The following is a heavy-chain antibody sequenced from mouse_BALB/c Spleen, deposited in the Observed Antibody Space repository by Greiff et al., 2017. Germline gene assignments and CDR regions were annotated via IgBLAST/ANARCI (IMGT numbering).Heavy chain of an antibody. CDR2: ISSGSSTI. CDR3: ARGGNSLYYAMDY. J-gene: IGHJ4*01. Sequence: EVQLVESGGGLVQPGGSRKLSCAASGFTFSSFGMHWVRQAPEKGLEWVAYISSGSSTIYYADTVKGRFTISRDNPKNTLFLQMTSLRSEDTAMYYCARGGNSLYYAMDYWGQGTSVTVSS. V-gene: IGHV5-17*02. CDR1: GFTFSSFG. D-gene: IGHD2-1*01.